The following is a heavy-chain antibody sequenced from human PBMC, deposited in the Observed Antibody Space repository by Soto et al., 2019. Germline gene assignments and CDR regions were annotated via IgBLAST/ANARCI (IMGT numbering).Heavy chain of an antibody. J-gene: IGHJ4*02. CDR2: INPNSGGT. CDR3: ARVEAVAGIVGY. D-gene: IGHD6-19*01. Sequence: PVKVSCKSSGYTFTGYYMHWVRQAPGQGLEWMGWINPNSGGTNYAQKFQGRVTMTRDTSISTAYMELSRLRSDDTAVYYCARVEAVAGIVGYWGQGNLVTVS. V-gene: IGHV1-2*02. CDR1: GYTFTGYY.